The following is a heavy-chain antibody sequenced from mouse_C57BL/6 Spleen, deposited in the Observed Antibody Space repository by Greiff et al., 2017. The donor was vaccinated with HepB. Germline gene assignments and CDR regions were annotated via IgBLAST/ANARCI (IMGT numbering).Heavy chain of an antibody. J-gene: IGHJ2*01. D-gene: IGHD1-1*01. CDR3: ARRTTVDY. V-gene: IGHV1-69*01. CDR2: IDPSGSYT. Sequence: VQLQQPGAELVMPGASVKLSCKASGYTFTSYWMHWVKQRPGQGLEWIGEIDPSGSYTNYNQKFKGKSTLTVDKSSSTAYMQLSSLTSEDSAVYYCARRTTVDYWGQGTTLTVSS. CDR1: GYTFTSYW.